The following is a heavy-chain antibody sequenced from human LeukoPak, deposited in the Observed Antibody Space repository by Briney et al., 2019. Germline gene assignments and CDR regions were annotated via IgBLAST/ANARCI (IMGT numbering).Heavy chain of an antibody. Sequence: PSETLSLTCDASGDSMNSHYWSWIRQPPGKGLECVGYIHSSGRTNQNPSLKSRVTLSVDTSKNQFSLTLNSVTAADTAVYYCARAVLMETTMFIGDWGQGTLVTVSS. D-gene: IGHD3-10*02. CDR2: IHSSGRT. CDR3: ARAVLMETTMFIGD. V-gene: IGHV4-59*11. CDR1: GDSMNSHY. J-gene: IGHJ4*02.